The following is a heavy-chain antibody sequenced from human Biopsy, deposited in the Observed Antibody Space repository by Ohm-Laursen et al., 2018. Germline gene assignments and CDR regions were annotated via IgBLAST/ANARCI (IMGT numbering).Heavy chain of an antibody. CDR3: ATKLTGYFHH. D-gene: IGHD3-9*01. Sequence: SSVKVSCKASGYTFTSYEINWVRQATGQGLEWLGGNIPILGTGNYAQKFQDRVTVAADTSTSTATMELRSLRSDDTAVYYCATKLTGYFHHWGQGTLVIVSS. CDR2: NIPILGTG. V-gene: IGHV1-69*06. J-gene: IGHJ1*01. CDR1: GYTFTSYE.